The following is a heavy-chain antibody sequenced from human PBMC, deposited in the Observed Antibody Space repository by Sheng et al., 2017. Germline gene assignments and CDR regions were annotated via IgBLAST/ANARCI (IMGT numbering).Heavy chain of an antibody. CDR3: ARDSPSITGTTKGDY. CDR2: INSDGSST. J-gene: IGHJ4*02. D-gene: IGHD1-7*01. V-gene: IGHV3-74*01. Sequence: EVQLVESGGGLVQPGGSLRLSCAASGFTFSSYWMHWVRQAPGKGLVWVSRINSDGSSTSYADSVKGRFTISRDNAKNTLYLQMNSLRAEDTAVYYCARDSPSITGTTKGDYWGQGTLVTVSS. CDR1: GFTFSSYW.